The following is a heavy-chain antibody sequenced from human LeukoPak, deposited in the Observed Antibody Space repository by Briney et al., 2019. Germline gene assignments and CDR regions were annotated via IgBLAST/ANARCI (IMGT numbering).Heavy chain of an antibody. CDR3: AKRYFGNYYFYY. CDR2: ISGSDSTT. CDR1: GFTFSRYA. J-gene: IGHJ4*02. D-gene: IGHD3-9*01. Sequence: GGSLRLSCAASGFTFSRYAMSWVRQAPGKGLEWVSAISGSDSTTYYADSVKGRFTISRDNSKNTLYLQMSSLRVEDTAVYYCAKRYFGNYYFYYWGQGTQVTVSS. V-gene: IGHV3-23*01.